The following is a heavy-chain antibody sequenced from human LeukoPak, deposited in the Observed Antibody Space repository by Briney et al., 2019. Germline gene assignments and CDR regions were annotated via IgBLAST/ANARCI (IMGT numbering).Heavy chain of an antibody. V-gene: IGHV3-30*18. CDR1: GFSFISYG. D-gene: IGHD4-17*01. Sequence: GGSLRLSCAASGFSFISYGMHWVRQAPGKGLEWVGVISDDGRNKKYADSVKGRFTISRDNSKDTLYLQMNSLRDEDTAVYYCAKRPSDYGDCVTYFDYWGQGTLVTVSS. CDR3: AKRPSDYGDCVTYFDY. CDR2: ISDDGRNK. J-gene: IGHJ4*02.